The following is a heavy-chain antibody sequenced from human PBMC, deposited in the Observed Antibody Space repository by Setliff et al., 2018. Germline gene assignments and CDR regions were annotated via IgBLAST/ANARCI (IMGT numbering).Heavy chain of an antibody. V-gene: IGHV4-39*01. D-gene: IGHD3-9*01. CDR1: GGSIISSTYN. CDR2: IYYSGTT. J-gene: IGHJ5*02. CDR3: ARRPTGFPNWFDV. Sequence: ASETLSLTCSVSGGSIISSTYNWGWIRQPPGKGLEWIGSIYYSGTTYYNPSLESRITMSVDTSNNRFSLKLTSVTAADTAVYYCARRPTGFPNWFDVWGQGTLVTVSS.